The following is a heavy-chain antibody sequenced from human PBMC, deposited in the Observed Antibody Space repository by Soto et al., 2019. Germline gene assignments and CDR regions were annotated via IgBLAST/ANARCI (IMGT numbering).Heavy chain of an antibody. CDR2: MNPNSGNT. D-gene: IGHD2-2*01. J-gene: IGHJ6*03. CDR3: ARVVVVPAATSLGDYYYYYYMDV. CDR1: GYTFTSYD. Sequence: ASVKVSCKASGYTFTSYDINWVRQATGQGLEWMGWMNPNSGNTGYAQKFQGRVTMTRNTSISTAYMELSSLRSEDTAEYYCARVVVVPAATSLGDYYYYYYMDVWGKGTTVTVSS. V-gene: IGHV1-8*01.